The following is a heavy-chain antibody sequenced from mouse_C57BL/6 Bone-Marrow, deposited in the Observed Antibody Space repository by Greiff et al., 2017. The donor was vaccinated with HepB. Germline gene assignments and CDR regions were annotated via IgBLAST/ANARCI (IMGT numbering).Heavy chain of an antibody. Sequence: EVHLVESGGGLVQPGGSLKLSCAASGFTFSDYYMYWVRQTPEKRLEWVAYISNGGGSTYYPDTVKGRFTISRDNAKNTLYLQMSRLKSEDTAMYYCARRRGLLPYYYAMDYWGQGTSVTVSS. CDR3: ARRRGLLPYYYAMDY. CDR2: ISNGGGST. D-gene: IGHD2-3*01. CDR1: GFTFSDYY. V-gene: IGHV5-12*01. J-gene: IGHJ4*01.